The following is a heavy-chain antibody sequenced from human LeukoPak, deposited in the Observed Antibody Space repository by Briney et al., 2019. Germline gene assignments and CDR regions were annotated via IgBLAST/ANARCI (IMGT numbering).Heavy chain of an antibody. D-gene: IGHD3-10*01. V-gene: IGHV3-23*01. J-gene: IGHJ4*02. CDR3: AKDGLLWFGELSQRFDY. CDR1: GFTFSSYA. Sequence: PGGSLRPSCAASGFTFSSYAMSWVRQAPGKGLEWVSAISGSGGSTYYADSVKGRFTISRDNSKNTLYLQMNSLRAEDTAVYYCAKDGLLWFGELSQRFDYWGQGTLVTVSS. CDR2: ISGSGGST.